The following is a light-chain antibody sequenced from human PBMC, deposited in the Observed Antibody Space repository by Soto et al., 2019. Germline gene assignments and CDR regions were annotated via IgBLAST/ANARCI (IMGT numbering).Light chain of an antibody. CDR2: DAS. CDR3: QQRSNWPPFT. J-gene: IGKJ5*01. Sequence: EIVLTQSPGTLSLSPGERATLSRRASQSVSSSYLAWYQQKPGQAPRLLIYDASNRATDIPARFSGSGSGTDFTLTISSLEPEDFAVYYCQQRSNWPPFTLGQGTRLEIK. V-gene: IGKV3D-20*02. CDR1: QSVSSSY.